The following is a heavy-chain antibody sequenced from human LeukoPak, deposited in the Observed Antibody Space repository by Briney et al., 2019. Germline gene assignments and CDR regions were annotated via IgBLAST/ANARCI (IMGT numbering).Heavy chain of an antibody. Sequence: GGSLRLSCAASGFTFSTFSMDWVRQAPGKGLQWISYISSTSKTIYYADSLEGRFTISRDNAKNSLYLQIDSLSAEDTAVYYCARMGIAAAGVDYWGQGTLVTVSS. CDR1: GFTFSTFS. J-gene: IGHJ4*02. CDR2: ISSTSKTI. CDR3: ARMGIAAAGVDY. D-gene: IGHD6-13*01. V-gene: IGHV3-48*01.